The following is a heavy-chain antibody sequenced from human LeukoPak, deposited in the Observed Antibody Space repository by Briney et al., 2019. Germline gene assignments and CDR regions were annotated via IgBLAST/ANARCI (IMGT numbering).Heavy chain of an antibody. V-gene: IGHV3-30*04. D-gene: IGHD6-6*01. CDR3: AKDVGFSSSEYFQH. J-gene: IGHJ1*01. Sequence: GTSLRLSCAASGFNFNNHAMHWVRQAPGKGLEWVAVISYDGSNKYYADSVKGRFTISGDNSKNTLYLQMNSLRAEDTAVYYCAKDVGFSSSEYFQHWGQGTLVTVSS. CDR2: ISYDGSNK. CDR1: GFNFNNHA.